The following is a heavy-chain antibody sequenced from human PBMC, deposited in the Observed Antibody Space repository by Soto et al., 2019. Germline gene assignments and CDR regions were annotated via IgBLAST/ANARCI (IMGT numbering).Heavy chain of an antibody. D-gene: IGHD3-16*02. CDR3: ARQSYDYIWGNYRYSAFDI. J-gene: IGHJ3*02. V-gene: IGHV4-39*01. Sequence: QLQLQESGPGLVKPSETLSLTCTVSGGSISSSSYYWGWIRQPPGKGLEWIGSIYYSGSTYYNPSLKSRVTISVDTSKNQVSLKLSSVTAADTAVYYCARQSYDYIWGNYRYSAFDIWGQGTMVTVSS. CDR2: IYYSGST. CDR1: GGSISSSSYY.